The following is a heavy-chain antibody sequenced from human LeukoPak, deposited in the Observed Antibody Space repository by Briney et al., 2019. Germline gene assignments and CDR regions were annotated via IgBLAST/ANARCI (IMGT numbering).Heavy chain of an antibody. CDR3: TRRSAALVGFDY. J-gene: IGHJ4*02. D-gene: IGHD2-2*01. CDR2: IKQDGSEK. CDR1: GFIFSNYW. Sequence: GGSLRLSCAASGFIFSNYWMSWVRQAPGKGLEWVANIKQDGSEKNYVDSVKGRFTISRDNAKNSLYLQMNSLRVEDTAVYYCTRRSAALVGFDYWGQGTPVTVSS. V-gene: IGHV3-7*01.